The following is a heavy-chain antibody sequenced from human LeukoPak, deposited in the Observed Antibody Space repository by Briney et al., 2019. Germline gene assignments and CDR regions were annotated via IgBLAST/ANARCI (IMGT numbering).Heavy chain of an antibody. CDR1: GYTFTSYG. V-gene: IGHV1-18*01. CDR2: ISAYNGNT. J-gene: IGHJ3*02. Sequence: ASVKVSCKSSGYTFTSYGISWVRPAPGQGLEWMGWISAYNGNTNYAQKLQGRVTMITDTSTSTAYMELRSLRSDDTAVYYCAREGQGAGDAFDIWGQGTMVTVSS. D-gene: IGHD1-26*01. CDR3: AREGQGAGDAFDI.